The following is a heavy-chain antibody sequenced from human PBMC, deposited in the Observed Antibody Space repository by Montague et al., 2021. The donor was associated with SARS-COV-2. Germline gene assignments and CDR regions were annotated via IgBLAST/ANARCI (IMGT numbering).Heavy chain of an antibody. V-gene: IGHV4-59*01. CDR2: IYYSGNT. J-gene: IGHJ4*02. CDR3: ARGPFWSAAPDY. CDR1: GGSFSTYY. Sequence: SETLSLTCTLSGGSFSTYYWKWIRQPPGKGLEWIGYIYYSGNTYYNPSLKSRATISVETSKNQFSLSLTSVTAADTAVYYCARGPFWSAAPDYWGQGILVTVSS. D-gene: IGHD3-3*01.